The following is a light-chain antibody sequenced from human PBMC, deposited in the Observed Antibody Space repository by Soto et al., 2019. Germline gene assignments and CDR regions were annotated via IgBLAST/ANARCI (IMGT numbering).Light chain of an antibody. V-gene: IGKV3-15*01. CDR1: QSVSSN. Sequence: EIVMTQSPATLSVSPGERATLSCRASQSVSSNLAWYQQKPGQAPRLLIHGASTRATGFPARFSGWGSGTDFTLTISSLQSEDFAVYYCQQYNNWPWTFGQGTKVDIK. J-gene: IGKJ1*01. CDR2: GAS. CDR3: QQYNNWPWT.